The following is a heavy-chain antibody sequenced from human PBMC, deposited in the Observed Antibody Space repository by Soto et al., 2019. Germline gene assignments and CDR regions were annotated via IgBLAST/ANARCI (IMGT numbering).Heavy chain of an antibody. Sequence: PSETLSLTCAVYGGSFSGYYWSWIRQPPGKGLEWIGEINHSGSTNYNPSLKSRVTISVDTSKNQFSLKLSSVTAADTAVYYCARAGPHYDDSSGYNWFDPWGQGTLVTVSS. CDR2: INHSGST. D-gene: IGHD3-22*01. CDR1: GGSFSGYY. J-gene: IGHJ5*02. CDR3: ARAGPHYDDSSGYNWFDP. V-gene: IGHV4-34*01.